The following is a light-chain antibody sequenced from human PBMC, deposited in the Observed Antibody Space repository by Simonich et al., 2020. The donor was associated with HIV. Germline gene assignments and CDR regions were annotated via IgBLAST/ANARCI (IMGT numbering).Light chain of an antibody. V-gene: IGLV2-14*01. Sequence: QSALTQPASVSGSPGQSITISCTGTSSDVGGYNYVSWYQQHPGKAPKLMIYDVSKRPSGVPNSFSGSKSGNTASLTISVLQAEDEADYYCSSYTSSSTLVFGGGTKLTVL. J-gene: IGLJ3*02. CDR3: SSYTSSSTLV. CDR2: DVS. CDR1: SSDVGGYNY.